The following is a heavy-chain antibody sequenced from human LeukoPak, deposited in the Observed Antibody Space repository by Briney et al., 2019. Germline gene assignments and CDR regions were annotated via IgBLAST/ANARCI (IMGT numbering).Heavy chain of an antibody. D-gene: IGHD2/OR15-2a*01. V-gene: IGHV4-39*07. CDR1: GGSISSYY. Sequence: SETLSLTCTVSGGSISSYYWGWIRQPPGKGLEWIGSIYYSGSTYYNPSLKSRVTISVDTSKNQFSLRLSSVTAADTAVYYCARRVGSVYLDYWGQGTLVTVSS. CDR2: IYYSGST. CDR3: ARRVGSVYLDY. J-gene: IGHJ4*02.